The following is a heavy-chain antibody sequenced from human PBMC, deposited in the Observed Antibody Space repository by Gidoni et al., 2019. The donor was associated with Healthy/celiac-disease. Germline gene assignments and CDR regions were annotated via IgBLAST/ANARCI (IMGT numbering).Heavy chain of an antibody. D-gene: IGHD2-21*02. CDR3: TRPTEYCGGDCYSSGAFDI. J-gene: IGHJ3*02. V-gene: IGHV3-73*01. CDR2: IRSKANSYAT. CDR1: GFTFSGSA. Sequence: EVQLVESGGGLVQPGGSLNLSCAASGFTFSGSAMHWVRQASGKGLEWVGRIRSKANSYATAYAASVKGRFTISRDDSKNTAYLQMNSLKTEDTAVYYCTRPTEYCGGDCYSSGAFDIWGQGTMVTVSS.